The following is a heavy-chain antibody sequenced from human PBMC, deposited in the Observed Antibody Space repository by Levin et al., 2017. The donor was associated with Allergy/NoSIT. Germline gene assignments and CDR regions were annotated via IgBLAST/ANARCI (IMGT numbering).Heavy chain of an antibody. J-gene: IGHJ6*03. CDR2: ISTHNGNT. CDR3: ARFVVTPVSYFYMDV. Sequence: GGSLRLSCKASGYTFKNYGISWVRQAPGQGLEWMGWISTHNGNTNYAQSFQGRVTMTTDTSTSTADMELRSLITDDTAVYYCARFVVTPVSYFYMDVWGKGTTVTVSS. V-gene: IGHV1-18*01. CDR1: GYTFKNYG. D-gene: IGHD2-2*01.